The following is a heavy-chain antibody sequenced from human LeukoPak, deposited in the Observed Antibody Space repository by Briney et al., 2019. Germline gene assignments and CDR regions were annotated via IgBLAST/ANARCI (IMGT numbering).Heavy chain of an antibody. CDR3: ARGGNTYSSSWLGGPYNGFDP. V-gene: IGHV4-38-2*02. Sequence: PSETLSLACTVSGYSISSGHYWGWTRQPPGKGLEWIGSIYHSGSTYYNPSLKSRVTVSVDTSKNHFSLKLSSVTAADTAVYYCARGGNTYSSSWLGGPYNGFDPWGQGTLVTVSS. D-gene: IGHD6-13*01. CDR1: GYSISSGHY. J-gene: IGHJ5*02. CDR2: IYHSGST.